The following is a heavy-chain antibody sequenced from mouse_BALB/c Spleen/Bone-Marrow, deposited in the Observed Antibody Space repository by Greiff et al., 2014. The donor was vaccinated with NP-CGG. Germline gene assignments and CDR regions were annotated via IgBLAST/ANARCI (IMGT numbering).Heavy chain of an antibody. D-gene: IGHD1-2*01. CDR3: TPRLRY. CDR2: IYPGSGST. Sequence: LQQSGSELVRPGASVKLSCKASGYTFTGYWMHWVKQRPGQGLEWIGNIYPGSGSTNYDEKFKSKATLTVDTSSSTAYMQPSSLTSEDSAVYYCTPRLRYWGQGTTLTVSS. CDR1: GYTFTGYW. V-gene: IGHV1S22*01. J-gene: IGHJ2*01.